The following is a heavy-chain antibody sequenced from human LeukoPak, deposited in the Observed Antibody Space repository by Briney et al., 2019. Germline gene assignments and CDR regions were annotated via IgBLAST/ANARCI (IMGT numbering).Heavy chain of an antibody. D-gene: IGHD6-19*01. CDR2: ISYDGSNK. CDR1: GFTFSSYG. V-gene: IGHV3-30*18. CDR3: AKDYSSGWTTEPWYFDL. Sequence: GGSLRLSCAASGFTFSSYGMHWVRQAPGKGLEWVAVISYDGSNKYYADSVKGRFTISRDNSKNTLYLQMNSLRAEDTAVYYCAKDYSSGWTTEPWYFDLWGRGTLVTVSS. J-gene: IGHJ2*01.